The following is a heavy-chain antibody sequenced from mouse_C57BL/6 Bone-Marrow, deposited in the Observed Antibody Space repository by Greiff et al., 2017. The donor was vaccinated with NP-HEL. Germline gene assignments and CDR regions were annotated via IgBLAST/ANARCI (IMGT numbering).Heavy chain of an antibody. Sequence: EVQRVESGGGLVQPGGSLKLSCAASGFTFSDYYMYWVRQTPEKRLEWVAYISNGGGSTYYPDTVKGRFTISRDNAKNTLYLQMSRLKSEDTAMYYCAGHGLYYLDYWGQGTTLTVSS. J-gene: IGHJ2*01. CDR2: ISNGGGST. CDR1: GFTFSDYY. CDR3: AGHGLYYLDY. V-gene: IGHV5-12*01.